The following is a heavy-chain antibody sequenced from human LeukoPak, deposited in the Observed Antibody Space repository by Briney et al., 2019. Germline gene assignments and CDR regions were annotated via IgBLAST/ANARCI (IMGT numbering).Heavy chain of an antibody. J-gene: IGHJ4*02. Sequence: GGSLRLSCAASGFTFSIYAMSWVRQAPGKGLEWVSGITGGRSTYYADSVKGRFTISRDNAKNSLYLQMNSLRAEDTAVYYCARDGRYNWNDGFDYWGQGTLVTVSS. CDR3: ARDGRYNWNDGFDY. D-gene: IGHD1-1*01. CDR2: ITGGRST. V-gene: IGHV3-69-1*01. CDR1: GFTFSIYA.